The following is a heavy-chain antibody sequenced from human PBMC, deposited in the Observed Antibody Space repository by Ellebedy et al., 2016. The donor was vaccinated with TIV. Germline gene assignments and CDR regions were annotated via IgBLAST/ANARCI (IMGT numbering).Heavy chain of an antibody. V-gene: IGHV1-2*02. CDR2: INPNSGGT. CDR1: GYTFTGYY. Sequence: ASVKVSCXASGYTFTGYYMHWVRQAPGQGLEWMGWINPNSGGTNYAQKFQGRVTMTRDTSISTAYMELSRLRSDDTAVYYCARDTLTYYDILTGLGYWGQGTLVTVSS. D-gene: IGHD3-9*01. J-gene: IGHJ4*02. CDR3: ARDTLTYYDILTGLGY.